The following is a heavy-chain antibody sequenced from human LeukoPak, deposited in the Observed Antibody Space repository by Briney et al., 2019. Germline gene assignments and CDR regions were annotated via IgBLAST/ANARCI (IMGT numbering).Heavy chain of an antibody. D-gene: IGHD3-10*01. CDR3: ARGIRLKYYYGSGSYYTLDY. V-gene: IGHV4-39*07. Sequence: KASETLSLTCTVSGGSVSRSPYYWGWIRQPPGKGLEWIGNIYYSGSTYYNPSLKSRVTISVDTPKNQFSLKLSSVTAADTAVYYCARGIRLKYYYGSGSYYTLDYWGQGTLVTVSS. CDR1: GGSVSRSPYY. J-gene: IGHJ4*02. CDR2: IYYSGST.